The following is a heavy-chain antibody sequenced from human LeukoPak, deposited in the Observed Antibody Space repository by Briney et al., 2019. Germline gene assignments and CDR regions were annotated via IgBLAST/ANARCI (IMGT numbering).Heavy chain of an antibody. D-gene: IGHD5-18*01. V-gene: IGHV3-9*01. CDR3: AKDIGRVDTASTYMDV. J-gene: IGHJ6*03. CDR2: ISWNSFTI. Sequence: GGSLRLSCAASGFTFYDYTMHWVRQAPGKGLEWVSSISWNSFTIGYADSVKGRFTISRDNAKNSLYLQMNSLRVEDTALYYCAKDIGRVDTASTYMDVWGKGTTVTISS. CDR1: GFTFYDYT.